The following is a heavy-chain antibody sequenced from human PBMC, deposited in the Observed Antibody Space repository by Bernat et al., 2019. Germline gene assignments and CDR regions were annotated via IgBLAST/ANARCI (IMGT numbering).Heavy chain of an antibody. D-gene: IGHD1-20*01. CDR2: ISYDGNNK. J-gene: IGHJ4*02. Sequence: VQLVESGGGVVQPGKSLRLSCVHSGFNLSIYAMYWVRQAPGKGLEWVALISYDGNNKNYADSVKGRFTISRDNSRNTLYLQMNNLKAEDTAVYYCGRERTKYNWSPDGLEDWGQGTLVTVSS. V-gene: IGHV3-30*04. CDR3: GRERTKYNWSPDGLED. CDR1: GFNLSIYA.